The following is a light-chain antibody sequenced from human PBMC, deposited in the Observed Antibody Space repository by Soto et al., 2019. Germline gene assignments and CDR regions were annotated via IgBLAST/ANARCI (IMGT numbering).Light chain of an antibody. V-gene: IGLV2-14*01. CDR1: SSDVGGYNY. Sequence: QSALTQPASVSGSPGQSITISCTGTSSDVGGYNYVSWFQHHPGKAPKLIIYEVTNWPSGVSNRFSGSKYGNTASLTISGPPADRGGEYYCTSYTTTTTLELFGGGTKLTVL. J-gene: IGLJ3*02. CDR3: TSYTTTTTLEL. CDR2: EVT.